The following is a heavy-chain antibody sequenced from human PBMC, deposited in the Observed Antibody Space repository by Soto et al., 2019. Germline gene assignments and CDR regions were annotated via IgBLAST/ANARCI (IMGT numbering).Heavy chain of an antibody. D-gene: IGHD3-9*01. V-gene: IGHV1-18*01. J-gene: IGHJ6*02. Sequence: ASVKVSCKASGYTFTSYGISWVRQAPGQGLEWMGWISAYNGNTNYAQKLQGRVTMTTDTSTSTAYMELRSLRSDDTAVYYCARDLITISRESRDLYYYYGMDVWGQGTTVTVSS. CDR1: GYTFTSYG. CDR3: ARDLITISRESRDLYYYYGMDV. CDR2: ISAYNGNT.